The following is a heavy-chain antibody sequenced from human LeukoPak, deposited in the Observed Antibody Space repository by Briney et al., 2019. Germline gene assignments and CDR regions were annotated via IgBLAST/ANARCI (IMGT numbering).Heavy chain of an antibody. CDR2: IQYDGSNE. J-gene: IGHJ5*02. CDR3: ARGDRGTAAGNNWFNP. D-gene: IGHD6-13*01. V-gene: IGHV3-30*02. CDR1: RFTFSSYG. Sequence: GGSLRLSCAASRFTFSSYGMHWVRQAPGKGLEWVAYIQYDGSNEQYADSVKGRFTISRDNSKNTLYLQMNSLRVEDTAVYYCARGDRGTAAGNNWFNPWGQGTLVTVSS.